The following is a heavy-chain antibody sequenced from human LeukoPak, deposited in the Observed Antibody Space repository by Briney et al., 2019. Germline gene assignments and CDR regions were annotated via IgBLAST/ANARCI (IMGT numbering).Heavy chain of an antibody. CDR3: AKGYCSSTSCFFDY. J-gene: IGHJ4*02. V-gene: IGHV3-9*01. D-gene: IGHD2-2*01. Sequence: GGSLRLSCAASGFTFDDYAMHWVQQAPGKGLEWVSGISWNSGSIGYADSVKGRFTISRDNAKNSLYLQMNSLRAEDTALYYCAKGYCSSTSCFFDYWGQGTLVTVSS. CDR2: ISWNSGSI. CDR1: GFTFDDYA.